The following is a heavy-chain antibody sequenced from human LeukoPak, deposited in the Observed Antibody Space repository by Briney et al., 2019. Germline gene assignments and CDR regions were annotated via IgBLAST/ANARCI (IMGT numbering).Heavy chain of an antibody. J-gene: IGHJ4*02. D-gene: IGHD3-22*01. CDR3: ARGSYDSSGYYYDY. CDR1: GGSISSGGYY. V-gene: IGHV4-31*03. CDR2: IYYSGST. Sequence: SETLSLTCTVSGGSISSGGYYWSWIRQHPGKGLEWIGYIYYSGSTYYNPSLKSRVTISVDTPKNQFSLKLSSVTAADTAVYYCARGSYDSSGYYYDYWGQGTLVTVSS.